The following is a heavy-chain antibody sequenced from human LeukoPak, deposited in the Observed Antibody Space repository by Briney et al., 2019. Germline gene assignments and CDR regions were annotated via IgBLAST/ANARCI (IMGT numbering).Heavy chain of an antibody. CDR3: ASHFSCRGGPFDY. V-gene: IGHV4-34*01. D-gene: IGHD2-15*01. Sequence: SETLSLTCAVYGGSFSGYYWSWIRQPPGKGLEWIGEINHSGSTNYNPSLKSRVTISVDTSKNQFSLKLTSVTAADTAVYYCASHFSCRGGPFDYWGQGTLVTVSS. CDR2: INHSGST. CDR1: GGSFSGYY. J-gene: IGHJ4*02.